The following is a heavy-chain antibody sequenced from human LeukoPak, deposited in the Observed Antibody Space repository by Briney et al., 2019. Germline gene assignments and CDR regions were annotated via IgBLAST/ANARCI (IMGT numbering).Heavy chain of an antibody. Sequence: SETLSLTCAVYGGSFSGYYWSLIRQPPGKGLEWIGEINHSGSTNYNPSLKSRVTISVDTSKNQFSLKLSSVTAADTAVYYCAGRSITGTSVSRAYYFDYWGQGTLVTVSS. D-gene: IGHD1-7*01. CDR1: GGSFSGYY. CDR3: AGRSITGTSVSRAYYFDY. V-gene: IGHV4-34*01. CDR2: INHSGST. J-gene: IGHJ4*02.